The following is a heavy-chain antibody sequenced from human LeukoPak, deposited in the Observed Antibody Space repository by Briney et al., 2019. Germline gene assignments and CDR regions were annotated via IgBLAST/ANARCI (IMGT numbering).Heavy chain of an antibody. J-gene: IGHJ5*02. D-gene: IGHD6-6*01. V-gene: IGHV3-23*01. Sequence: GGSLRLSCAASGFTFSSYGMNWVRQAPGEGLEWVSGISDTADSTYYADSVKGRFTISRDNSKNTLYLQMNSLRAEDTAVYYCAKSSGSSPKWFDPWGQGTLVTVSS. CDR2: ISDTADST. CDR3: AKSSGSSPKWFDP. CDR1: GFTFSSYG.